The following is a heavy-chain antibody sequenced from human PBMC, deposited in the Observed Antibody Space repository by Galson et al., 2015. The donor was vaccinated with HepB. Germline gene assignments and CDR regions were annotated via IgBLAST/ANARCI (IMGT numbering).Heavy chain of an antibody. D-gene: IGHD2-2*01. CDR3: ARAGTSANWFDP. J-gene: IGHJ5*02. CDR1: GFTFSTHA. Sequence: SLRLSCAASGFTFSTHAMHWVRQAPGKGLEWVAVISYDGSNEYYADSVQGRCTISRDNSKNTIYLQMSSLRAEDTAVYYCARAGTSANWFDPWGQGTLVTVSS. CDR2: ISYDGSNE. V-gene: IGHV3-30*04.